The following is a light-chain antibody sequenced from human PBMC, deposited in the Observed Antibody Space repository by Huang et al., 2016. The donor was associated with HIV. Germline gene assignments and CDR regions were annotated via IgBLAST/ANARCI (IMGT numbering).Light chain of an antibody. CDR1: ESLCGN. Sequence: VLLTQSPVTLSAFPGDKVTFSCRASESLCGNVAWFQLRRGESPRFLIYDAHIRQDEVPDRFRGNGFGTEFTLTIAGLQSEDFALYFCQQYNAWPWTFGQGTKVEV. CDR2: DAH. J-gene: IGKJ1*01. CDR3: QQYNAWPWT. V-gene: IGKV3-15*01.